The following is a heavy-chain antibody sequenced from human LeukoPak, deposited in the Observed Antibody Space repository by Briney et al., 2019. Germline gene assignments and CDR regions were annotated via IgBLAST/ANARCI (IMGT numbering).Heavy chain of an antibody. Sequence: GRSLRLSCAASGVTSSNYAMHWVRQAPGKGLEWVALISYDGTNKYYADSVKGRFTTSRDNSKNTLYLHTNSLRAEDTAVYYCAKVGDNWDFDYWGQGTLVSVSS. CDR3: AKVGDNWDFDY. CDR2: ISYDGTNK. V-gene: IGHV3-30*04. D-gene: IGHD3-16*01. CDR1: GVTSSNYA. J-gene: IGHJ4*02.